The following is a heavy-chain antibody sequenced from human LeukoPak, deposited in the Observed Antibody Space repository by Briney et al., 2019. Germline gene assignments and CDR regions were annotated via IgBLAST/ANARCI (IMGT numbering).Heavy chain of an antibody. J-gene: IGHJ6*02. CDR2: INPNSWGT. Sequence: SVKVSCKASGYTFTGYYMHWVRQAPGQRLEWMGWINPNSWGTNYAQKFQGRVTMTRDTSISTAYMELSRLRSDDTAVYYCARDLSYGSGSYGYGMDVWGQGTTVTVSS. CDR1: GYTFTGYY. D-gene: IGHD3-10*01. V-gene: IGHV1-2*02. CDR3: ARDLSYGSGSYGYGMDV.